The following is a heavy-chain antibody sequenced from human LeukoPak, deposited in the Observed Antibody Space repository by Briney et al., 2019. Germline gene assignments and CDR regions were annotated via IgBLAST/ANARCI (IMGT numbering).Heavy chain of an antibody. J-gene: IGHJ4*02. Sequence: GGSLRLSCAASGFTFSSYWMSWVRQAPGKGLEWVANIKQDGSEKYYVDSVKGRFTISRDNSKNTLFLQMNSLRAEDTAVYYCAKARTYTAAEYDFWSGYPLDSWGQGTLVTVSS. CDR1: GFTFSSYW. CDR3: AKARTYTAAEYDFWSGYPLDS. V-gene: IGHV3-7*03. CDR2: IKQDGSEK. D-gene: IGHD3-3*01.